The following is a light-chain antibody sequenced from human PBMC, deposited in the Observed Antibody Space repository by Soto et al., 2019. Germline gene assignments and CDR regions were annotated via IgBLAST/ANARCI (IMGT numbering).Light chain of an antibody. V-gene: IGLV2-14*03. CDR2: DVS. J-gene: IGLJ2*01. Sequence: QSVLTQPASVSGSPGQSITFSCTGTSSDIGGHNGVSWYQQYPGKAPQLMIYDVSNRPSGVSDRFSGSKSGNTASLTISGLQAEDEADYYCCSYGSGSTIFGGGTKLTVL. CDR1: SSDIGGHNG. CDR3: CSYGSGSTI.